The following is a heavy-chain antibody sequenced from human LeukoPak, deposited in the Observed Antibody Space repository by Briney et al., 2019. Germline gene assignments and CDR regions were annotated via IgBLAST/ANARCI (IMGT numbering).Heavy chain of an antibody. CDR3: GTMGHAADH. CDR1: GLTFNNYD. V-gene: IGHV3-30*04. J-gene: IGHJ4*02. CDR2: ISYDGSDE. D-gene: IGHD1-26*01. Sequence: TGGSLRLSCEVSGLTFNNYDMHWVRQAPGKGLEWVAVISYDGSDEFYADSVKGRFTISRHHSKNTLYPQMNSLRVEDTAVSYCGTMGHAADHWGQGTLVTVSS.